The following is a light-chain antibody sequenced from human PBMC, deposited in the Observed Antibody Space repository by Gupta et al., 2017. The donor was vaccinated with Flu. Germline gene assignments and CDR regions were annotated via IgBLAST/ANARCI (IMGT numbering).Light chain of an antibody. Sequence: QSVLTQPPSVSAAPGQKVSISCSGSSSNIGNDFVSWYQQLPGRAPKLLIYGDNQRPSGIPDRFSGSTSGTSATLDITGLQTGDEADYYCGTWDSSLSAGVVGTGTKVTVL. V-gene: IGLV1-51*02. CDR1: SSNIGNDF. CDR3: GTWDSSLSAGV. J-gene: IGLJ1*01. CDR2: GDN.